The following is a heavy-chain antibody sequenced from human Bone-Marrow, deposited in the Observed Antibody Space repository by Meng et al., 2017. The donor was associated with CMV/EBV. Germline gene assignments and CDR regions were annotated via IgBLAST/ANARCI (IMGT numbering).Heavy chain of an antibody. CDR2: ISSSSSTI. CDR3: ANVLAVAGGDY. D-gene: IGHD6-19*01. Sequence: GGSLRLSCAASGFTFSSYSMNWVRQAPGKGREWVSYISSSSSTIYYADSVKGRFTISRDNAKNSLYLQMNSLRAEDTAVYYGANVLAVAGGDYWGQGTLVTVSS. CDR1: GFTFSSYS. V-gene: IGHV3-48*04. J-gene: IGHJ4*02.